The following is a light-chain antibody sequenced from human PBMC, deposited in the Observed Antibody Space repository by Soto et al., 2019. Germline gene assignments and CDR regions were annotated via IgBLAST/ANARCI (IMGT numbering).Light chain of an antibody. V-gene: IGKV2-30*01. J-gene: IGKJ2*01. CDR3: MQTAHWPYT. CDR1: QSLVYADGNTY. CDR2: KVF. Sequence: DVVMTQSPLSLPVTLGQSASISCTSSQSLVYADGNTYLNWLQQRKGQSPRRLIYKVFNRDSGVPDRFSGSASGSEFTLTISRVEAEDIGAYYCMQTAHWPYTFGRGTKVDIK.